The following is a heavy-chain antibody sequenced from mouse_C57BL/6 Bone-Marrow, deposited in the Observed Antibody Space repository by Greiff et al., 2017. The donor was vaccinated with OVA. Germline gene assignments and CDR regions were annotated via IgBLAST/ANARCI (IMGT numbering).Heavy chain of an antibody. CDR2: ISNLAYSI. CDR1: GFTFSDYG. V-gene: IGHV5-15*01. D-gene: IGHD2-4*01. CDR3: ARDDFDGFAY. Sequence: EVHLVESGGGLVQPGGSLKLSCAASGFTFSDYGMAWVRQAPRKGPEWVAFISNLAYSIYYADTVTGRFTISRGNAKNTLYLEMSSLRSEDTSMYYCARDDFDGFAYWGQGTLVTVSA. J-gene: IGHJ3*01.